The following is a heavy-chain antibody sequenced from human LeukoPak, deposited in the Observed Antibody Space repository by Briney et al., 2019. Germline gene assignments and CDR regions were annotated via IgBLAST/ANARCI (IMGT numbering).Heavy chain of an antibody. J-gene: IGHJ4*02. CDR3: AREGGAYPSLDY. V-gene: IGHV1-46*01. CDR1: GYTFTSYY. D-gene: IGHD1-26*01. Sequence: ASVKVSCKASGYTFTSYYMHWVRQAPGQGLEWMGIINPGGGSTSYAQKFQGRVTMTRDTSTSTVYMELSSLRSEDTAVYCCAREGGAYPSLDYWGQGTLVTVSS. CDR2: INPGGGST.